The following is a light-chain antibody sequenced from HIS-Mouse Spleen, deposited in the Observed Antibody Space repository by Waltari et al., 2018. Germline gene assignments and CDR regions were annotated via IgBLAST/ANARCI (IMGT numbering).Light chain of an antibody. J-gene: IGLJ3*02. Sequence: QSVLTQPPSASGTPGQRVTISCSGSSSNIGSNTVNWYQQLPGTAPKLLIYSNNQGPSGVPGRFAGSKSGTSASLAISGLQSEDEADYYCAAWDDSLNGPVFGGGTKLTVL. CDR2: SNN. CDR3: AAWDDSLNGPV. V-gene: IGLV1-44*01. CDR1: SSNIGSNT.